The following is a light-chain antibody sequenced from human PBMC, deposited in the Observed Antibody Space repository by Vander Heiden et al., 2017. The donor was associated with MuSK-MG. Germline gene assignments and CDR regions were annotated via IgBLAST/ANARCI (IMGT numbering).Light chain of an antibody. CDR1: SSDVGGYNY. Sequence: QSALTQPASVSGSPGQSLTISCTGTSSDVGGYNYVSWYQQHPGKAPKLMIYDVSNRPSGVSNRFSASKSGNTASLTISGLQAEDEADYYCSSYTSSSTLVFGGGTKLTVL. CDR2: DVS. CDR3: SSYTSSSTLV. V-gene: IGLV2-14*01. J-gene: IGLJ2*01.